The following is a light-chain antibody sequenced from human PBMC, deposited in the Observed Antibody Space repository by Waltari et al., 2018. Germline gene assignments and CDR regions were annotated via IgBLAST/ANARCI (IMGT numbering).Light chain of an antibody. J-gene: IGLJ3*02. CDR2: EVS. V-gene: IGLV2-14*01. CDR3: SSYTSSSTWV. Sequence: QSALTQPASVSGSPGQPITISCTGTSSDVGGYNYVSWYQQHPGKAPKLMIYEVSNRPPGVSNRFSGSKSGNTASLTISGLQAEDEADYYCSSYTSSSTWVFGGGTKLTVL. CDR1: SSDVGGYNY.